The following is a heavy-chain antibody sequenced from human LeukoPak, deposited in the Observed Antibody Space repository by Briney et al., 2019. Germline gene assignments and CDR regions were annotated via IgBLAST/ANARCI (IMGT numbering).Heavy chain of an antibody. CDR1: GFTFSSYA. J-gene: IGHJ4*02. D-gene: IGHD2-15*01. CDR2: ISGSGGST. CDR3: AKDPPVAATKTYYFDC. V-gene: IGHV3-23*01. Sequence: GGSLRLSCAASGFTFSSYAMSWVRQAPGKGLEWVSAISGSGGSTYYADSVKGRFTISRDNSKNTLYLQMNSLRAEDTAVYYCAKDPPVAATKTYYFDCWGQGTLVTVSS.